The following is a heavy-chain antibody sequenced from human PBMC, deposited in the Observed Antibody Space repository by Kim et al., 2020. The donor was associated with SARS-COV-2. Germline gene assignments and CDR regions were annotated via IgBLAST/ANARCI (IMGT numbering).Heavy chain of an antibody. Sequence: SETLSLTCTVSGYSISSGYYWGWIRQPPGKGLEWIGTIYHNGRTYYNPSLKSRVTISVDTSNNQFSLKLRSVTAADTAVYYCARVDSSGFDYWGQGTLVT. D-gene: IGHD6-19*01. J-gene: IGHJ4*02. CDR2: IYHNGRT. CDR1: GYSISSGYY. V-gene: IGHV4-38-2*02. CDR3: ARVDSSGFDY.